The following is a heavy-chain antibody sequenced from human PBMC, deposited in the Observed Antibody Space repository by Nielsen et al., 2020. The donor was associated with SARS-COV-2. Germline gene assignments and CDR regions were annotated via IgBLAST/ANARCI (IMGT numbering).Heavy chain of an antibody. V-gene: IGHV1-8*01. Sequence: ASVKVSCKASGYTFTSYEINWVRQATGQGLEWMGWMNPNSGNTGFAQKFQGRVTMTRNTSISTAYMELNSLRSEATAVYYCARIRWFGELPNDYWGQGTLVTVSS. D-gene: IGHD3-10*01. CDR2: MNPNSGNT. J-gene: IGHJ4*02. CDR1: GYTFTSYE. CDR3: ARIRWFGELPNDY.